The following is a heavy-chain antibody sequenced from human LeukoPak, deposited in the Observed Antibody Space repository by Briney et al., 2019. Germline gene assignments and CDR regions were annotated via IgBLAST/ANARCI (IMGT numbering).Heavy chain of an antibody. J-gene: IGHJ3*02. CDR1: GFTFSSYS. D-gene: IGHD3-10*01. CDR2: ISSSCSYI. CDR3: ASLNYYGSGRNDAFDI. V-gene: IGHV3-21*01. Sequence: GGSLRLPCAASGFTFSSYSMNWVRQAPGKGLEWVSSISSSCSYIYYADSVKGRFTISRDNAKSSLYLQMNSLRAEDTAVYYCASLNYYGSGRNDAFDIWGQGTMVTVSS.